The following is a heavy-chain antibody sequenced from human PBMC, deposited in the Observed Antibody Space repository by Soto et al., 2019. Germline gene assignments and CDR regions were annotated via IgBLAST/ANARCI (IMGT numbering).Heavy chain of an antibody. CDR1: GFTFSTYS. CDR3: ARPMYYYDSSGPPAY. D-gene: IGHD3-22*01. CDR2: ISSSSSTI. V-gene: IGHV3-48*01. Sequence: GGSQRLSCAASGFTFSTYSMNWVRQATGKGLEWVSYISSSSSTIFYTDSVKGRFTVSRDNAKNSLYLQMNSLRAEDTAVYYCARPMYYYDSSGPPAYWGQGTLVTVSS. J-gene: IGHJ4*02.